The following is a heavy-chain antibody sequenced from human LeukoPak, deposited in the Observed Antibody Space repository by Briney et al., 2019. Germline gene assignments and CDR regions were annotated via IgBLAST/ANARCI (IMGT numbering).Heavy chain of an antibody. CDR3: AIMYGSGSYYNDDAFDI. D-gene: IGHD3-10*01. V-gene: IGHV3-53*01. CDR2: IYSGGST. Sequence: GGSLRLSCAASGFTVSSNYMSWVRQAPGKGLEWVSVIYSGGSTYYADSVKGRFTISRDNSKNTLYLQMNSLRAEDTAVYYCAIMYGSGSYYNDDAFDIWGQGTMVTVSS. CDR1: GFTVSSNY. J-gene: IGHJ3*02.